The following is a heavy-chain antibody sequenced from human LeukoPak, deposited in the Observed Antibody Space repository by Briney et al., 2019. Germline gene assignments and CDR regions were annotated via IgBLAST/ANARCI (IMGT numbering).Heavy chain of an antibody. Sequence: GGSLRLSCAASGFTFSSYGMHWVRQAPGKGLEWVAVIWYDGSNKYYADSVKGRFTISRDNSKNTLYLQMNSLRAEDTAVYYCAKDYDFWSGPTTYWGQGTLVTVSS. V-gene: IGHV3-33*06. J-gene: IGHJ4*02. CDR2: IWYDGSNK. CDR1: GFTFSSYG. D-gene: IGHD3-3*01. CDR3: AKDYDFWSGPTTY.